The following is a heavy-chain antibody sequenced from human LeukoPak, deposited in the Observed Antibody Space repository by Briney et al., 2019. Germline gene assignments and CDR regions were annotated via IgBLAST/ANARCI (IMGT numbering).Heavy chain of an antibody. CDR1: GFTFSSYG. J-gene: IGHJ4*02. D-gene: IGHD2-15*01. CDR2: ISYDGSNK. CDR3: ARDLGGWYFDY. V-gene: IGHV3-30*03. Sequence: GGSLRLSCAASGFTFSSYGMHWVRQAPGKGLEWVAVISYDGSNKYYADSVKGRFTISRDNSKNTLYLQMNSLRAEDTAVYYCARDLGGWYFDYWGQGTLVTVSS.